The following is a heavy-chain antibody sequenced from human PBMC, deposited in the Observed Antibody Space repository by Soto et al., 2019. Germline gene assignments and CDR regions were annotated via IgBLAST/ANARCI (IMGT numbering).Heavy chain of an antibody. V-gene: IGHV4-30-4*01. D-gene: IGHD6-13*01. CDR2: IYYSGST. J-gene: IGHJ4*02. CDR3: ARGRPPYSSSWYPGYFDY. CDR1: GGSISSGDYY. Sequence: SETLSLTCTVSGGSISSGDYYWSWIRQPPGKGLEWIGYIYYSGSTYYNPSLKSRVTISVDTSKNQFSLKLSSVTAADTAVYYCARGRPPYSSSWYPGYFDYWGQGTLVTVSS.